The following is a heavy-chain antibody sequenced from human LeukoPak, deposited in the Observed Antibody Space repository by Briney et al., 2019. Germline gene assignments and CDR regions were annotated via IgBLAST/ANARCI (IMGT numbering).Heavy chain of an antibody. Sequence: ASVKVSCKASGYTFTGYYMHWVRQAPGQGLEWMGWINPNNGDTNYAQKFQGRVTVTRDTSISTAYMELSGLTSDDTAVYYCARTASQFGDYFYYMNVWGTGTTVTVSS. D-gene: IGHD3-10*01. CDR3: ARTASQFGDYFYYMNV. CDR1: GYTFTGYY. CDR2: INPNNGDT. V-gene: IGHV1-2*02. J-gene: IGHJ6*03.